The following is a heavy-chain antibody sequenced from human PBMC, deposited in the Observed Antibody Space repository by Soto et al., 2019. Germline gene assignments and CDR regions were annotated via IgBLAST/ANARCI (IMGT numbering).Heavy chain of an antibody. V-gene: IGHV4-30-2*01. CDR1: GGSISSGGYS. J-gene: IGHJ4*02. Sequence: SETLSLTCAVSGGSISSGGYSWSWIRQPPGKGLEWIGYIYHSGSTYYNPSLKSRVTISVDRSKNQFSLKLSSVTAADTAVYYCARSLGRLDYGDYYFDYWGQGTLVTVSS. CDR2: IYHSGST. D-gene: IGHD4-17*01. CDR3: ARSLGRLDYGDYYFDY.